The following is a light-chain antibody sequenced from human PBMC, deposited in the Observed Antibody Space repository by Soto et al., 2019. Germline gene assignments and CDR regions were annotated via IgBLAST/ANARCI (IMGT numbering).Light chain of an antibody. J-gene: IGKJ5*01. CDR3: QQRSNWPPFT. V-gene: IGKV3-11*01. Sequence: EIVLTQSPATLSLSPGERATLSCRASQSVSSYLAWYQQKPGQAPRLLIYDASNRTTGIPARFSGSVSGTDFTLTISSLEPEDFAVYYCQQRSNWPPFTFGQGTRLEMK. CDR1: QSVSSY. CDR2: DAS.